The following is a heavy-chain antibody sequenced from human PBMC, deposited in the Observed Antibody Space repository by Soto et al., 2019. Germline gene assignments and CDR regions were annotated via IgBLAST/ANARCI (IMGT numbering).Heavy chain of an antibody. CDR1: GGSISTYY. J-gene: IGHJ4*02. V-gene: IGHV4-59*12. D-gene: IGHD2-8*02. CDR2: IYHSEST. Sequence: SETLSLTCTVSGGSISTYYWSWVRQPPGKGLEWIRYIYHSESTNYNPSLESRVTMSVDTSKNQFSLKLSSVAAADTAVYYCARDKITGRFDYWGQGTLVTVA. CDR3: ARDKITGRFDY.